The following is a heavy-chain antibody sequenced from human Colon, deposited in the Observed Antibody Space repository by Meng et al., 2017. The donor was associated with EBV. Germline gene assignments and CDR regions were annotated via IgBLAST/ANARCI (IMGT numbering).Heavy chain of an antibody. CDR3: ARERGGVTRDFDS. V-gene: IGHV4-39*07. CDR1: GDSITTNGYY. J-gene: IGHJ4*02. CDR2: IFYSGNT. Sequence: HLQLPESGPGLLKPPDTLSLTCRVSGDSITTNGYYWGWIRQSPGKGLGWIGSIFYSGNTYFNPSLKTRVTISVDTSKNQFSLKLSSVTAADTAIYYCARERGGVTRDFDSWGQGALVTVSS. D-gene: IGHD3-16*01.